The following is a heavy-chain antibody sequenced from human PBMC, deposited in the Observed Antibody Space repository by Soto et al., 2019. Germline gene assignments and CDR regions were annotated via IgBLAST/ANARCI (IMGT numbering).Heavy chain of an antibody. CDR3: ARDHYYGSGSYYNPLLDYYGMDV. J-gene: IGHJ6*02. Sequence: PGGSLRLSCAASGFTFSSYWMSWVRQAPGKGLEWVANIKQDGSEKYYVDSVKGRFTISRDNAKNSLYLQMNSLRAEDTAVYYCARDHYYGSGSYYNPLLDYYGMDVWGQGTTVTVSS. D-gene: IGHD3-10*01. V-gene: IGHV3-7*04. CDR2: IKQDGSEK. CDR1: GFTFSSYW.